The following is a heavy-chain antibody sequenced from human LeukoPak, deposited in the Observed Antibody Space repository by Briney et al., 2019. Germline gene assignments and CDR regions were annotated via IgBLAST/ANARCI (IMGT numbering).Heavy chain of an antibody. D-gene: IGHD6-19*01. CDR2: FDPEDGET. CDR1: GYTLTELS. Sequence: ASVKVSCKVSGYTLTELSMHWVRQAPGKGLEWMGGFDPEDGETIYAQKFQGRVTMTEDTSTDTAYMELRSLRSDDTAVYYCAQAKSQSSGWDYWGQGTLVTVSS. CDR3: AQAKSQSSGWDY. J-gene: IGHJ4*02. V-gene: IGHV1-24*01.